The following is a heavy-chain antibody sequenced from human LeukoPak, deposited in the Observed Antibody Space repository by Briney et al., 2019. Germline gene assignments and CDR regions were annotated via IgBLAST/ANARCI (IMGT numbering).Heavy chain of an antibody. Sequence: GGSLRLSCAASGFTFSSYAMSWVRQAPGEGLEWVSGISAGGDTTYTADSVRGRFTISRDNSQNTLYLQMNSLRAEDTAVYFCARGLVLSSTSKTSAYLLASAMDVWGQGTTVTISS. CDR2: ISAGGDTT. CDR1: GFTFSSYA. V-gene: IGHV3-23*01. J-gene: IGHJ6*02. D-gene: IGHD2-2*01. CDR3: ARGLVLSSTSKTSAYLLASAMDV.